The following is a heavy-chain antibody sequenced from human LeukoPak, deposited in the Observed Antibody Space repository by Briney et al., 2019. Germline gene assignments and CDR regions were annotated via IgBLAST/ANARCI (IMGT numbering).Heavy chain of an antibody. CDR2: IYSGGST. V-gene: IGHV3-53*01. D-gene: IGHD6-13*01. J-gene: IGHJ4*02. CDR3: ARDRGIAAADF. Sequence: GGSLRLSCAASGFTVSSNYMNWVRQAPGKGLEWVSVIYSGGSTYYADSVKGRFIIPRDNSKNTLSLQMNSLTAEDTAVYYCARDRGIAAADFWGQGTLVTVSS. CDR1: GFTVSSNY.